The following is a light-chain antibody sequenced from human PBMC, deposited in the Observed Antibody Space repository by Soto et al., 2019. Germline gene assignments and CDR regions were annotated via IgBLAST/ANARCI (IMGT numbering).Light chain of an antibody. J-gene: IGKJ2*01. CDR1: QSISSW. CDR2: KAS. Sequence: DIQMTQSPSTLSASVGDRVTITCRASQSISSWLAWYQQKPGKAPKLLIYKASSLESGVPSRFSRSGSGIEFTLTISSLQPDDFATYYCQQYNSYPYTFGQGTKLEIK. V-gene: IGKV1-5*03. CDR3: QQYNSYPYT.